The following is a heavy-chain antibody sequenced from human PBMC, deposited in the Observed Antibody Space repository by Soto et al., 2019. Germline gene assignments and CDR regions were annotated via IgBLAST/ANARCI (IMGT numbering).Heavy chain of an antibody. V-gene: IGHV1-69*12. J-gene: IGHJ6*02. Sequence: QVQLLQSGAEVKKPGSSVRVSCEASGGTFRTYAISWVRQAPGQGLEWMGEIIPSCGTVNYAQKFQGRVTITADESTTTVYMELRSLRSEDTAVYYCAKGAVAGTPTSYYYYGMDVWGQGTTVTVSS. CDR1: GGTFRTYA. CDR2: IIPSCGTV. D-gene: IGHD6-19*01. CDR3: AKGAVAGTPTSYYYYGMDV.